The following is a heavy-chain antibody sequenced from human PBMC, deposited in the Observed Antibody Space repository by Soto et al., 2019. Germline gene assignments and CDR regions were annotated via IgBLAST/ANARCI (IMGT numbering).Heavy chain of an antibody. CDR3: ARGGWRHIDY. D-gene: IGHD3-3*01. CDR2: IYYSGST. V-gene: IGHV4-59*08. CDR1: GGSISTYY. Sequence: SETLSLTCTVSGGSISTYYWSWIRQPPGKGLEWIGYIYYSGSTNYNPSHKSRVTISVDTSKNQFSLKLSSVTAADTAVYYCARGGWRHIDYWGQGTLVTVS. J-gene: IGHJ4*02.